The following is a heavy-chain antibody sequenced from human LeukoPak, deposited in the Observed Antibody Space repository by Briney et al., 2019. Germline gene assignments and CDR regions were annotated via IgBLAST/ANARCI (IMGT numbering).Heavy chain of an antibody. V-gene: IGHV3-9*01. D-gene: IGHD3-22*01. CDR2: ISWNSGNI. CDR1: GFTFDDYA. CDR3: ARASYYYDTTGLGAVDL. Sequence: GGSLRLSCAASGFTFDDYAMHWVRQAPGKGLEWVSGISWNSGNIGYADSVKGRFTISRDDAKNSLFLQMNSLRAEDTALYYCARASYYYDTTGLGAVDLWGQGTMVTVSS. J-gene: IGHJ3*01.